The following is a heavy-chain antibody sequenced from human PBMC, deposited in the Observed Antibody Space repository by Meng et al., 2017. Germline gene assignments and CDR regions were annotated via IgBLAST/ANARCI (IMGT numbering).Heavy chain of an antibody. V-gene: IGHV2-5*01. D-gene: IGHD6-13*01. CDR2: IYWNDDK. Sequence: QITLKESVPPLVKPTQTLTLTCTFSGFSLSTSGVGVGWIRQPPGKALEWLALIYWNDDKRYSPSLKSRLTITKDTSKNQVVLTMTNMDPVDTATYYCAHIPYSSSWYEYFQHWGQGTLVTVSS. J-gene: IGHJ1*01. CDR1: GFSLSTSGVG. CDR3: AHIPYSSSWYEYFQH.